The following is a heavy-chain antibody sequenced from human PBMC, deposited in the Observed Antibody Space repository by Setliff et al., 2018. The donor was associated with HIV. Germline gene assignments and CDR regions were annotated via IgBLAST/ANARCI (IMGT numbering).Heavy chain of an antibody. D-gene: IGHD3-10*01. CDR3: ARSIYGSGTYPLDI. CDR1: GGSISSDDYY. CDR2: ITYSGSA. V-gene: IGHV4-30-4*08. J-gene: IGHJ4*02. Sequence: KPSETLSLTCTVSGGSISSDDYYWNWIRQPPGKGLEWIGYITYSGSAYYNPSLKSRVTISIDTSKNQFSLRLNSVTAADTAVYYCARSIYGSGTYPLDIWGQGILVTVSS.